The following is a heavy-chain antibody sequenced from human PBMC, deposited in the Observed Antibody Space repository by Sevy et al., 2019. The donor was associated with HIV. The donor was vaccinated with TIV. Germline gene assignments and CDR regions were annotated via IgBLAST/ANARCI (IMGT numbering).Heavy chain of an antibody. Sequence: GGSLRLSCAASGFTFSNAWMSWVRQAPGKGLEWVGRIKSKRDGETTDNATPVKGRFSISRDASKNTLYLQMNSLKAEETAVYYCTTGPDYGGNFGYWGQGTLVTVSS. CDR3: TTGPDYGGNFGY. J-gene: IGHJ4*02. D-gene: IGHD4-17*01. CDR2: IKSKRDGETT. CDR1: GFTFSNAW. V-gene: IGHV3-15*01.